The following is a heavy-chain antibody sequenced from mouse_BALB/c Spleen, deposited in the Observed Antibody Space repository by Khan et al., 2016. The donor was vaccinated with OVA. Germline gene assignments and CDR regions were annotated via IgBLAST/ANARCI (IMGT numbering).Heavy chain of an antibody. J-gene: IGHJ3*01. Sequence: EVELVESGGDLVKPGGSLKLSCSASGFTFSTYAMSWVRQIPEKRLEWVATISSGGDNIFYPDSVKGRFTISRDSAKNTLYLHMSRLRSEDTAMYYCAIHSYGPFAYWGQGTLVTVSA. D-gene: IGHD1-1*01. CDR1: GFTFSTYA. CDR3: AIHSYGPFAY. V-gene: IGHV5-9-3*01. CDR2: ISSGGDNI.